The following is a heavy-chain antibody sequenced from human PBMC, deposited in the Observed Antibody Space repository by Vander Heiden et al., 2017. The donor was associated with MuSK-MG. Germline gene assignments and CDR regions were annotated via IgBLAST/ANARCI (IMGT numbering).Heavy chain of an antibody. J-gene: IGHJ4*02. D-gene: IGHD6-13*01. CDR1: GYTLTDLS. Sequence: QVQLVQSGAEVKKPGASVKVSCKVSGYTLTDLSMHWVRQAPGKGLERMGGFDPEDGETIYAQKFQGRVTMTEDTSTDTAYMELSSLRSEDTAVYYCATDLRGSSSSPYYFDYWGQGTLVTVSS. V-gene: IGHV1-24*01. CDR3: ATDLRGSSSSPYYFDY. CDR2: FDPEDGET.